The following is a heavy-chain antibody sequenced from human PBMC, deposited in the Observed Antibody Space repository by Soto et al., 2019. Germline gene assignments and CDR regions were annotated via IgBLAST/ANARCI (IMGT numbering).Heavy chain of an antibody. CDR2: IYYSGST. Sequence: SETLSLTCTVSGGSISSGGYYWSWIRQHPGKGLEWIGYIYYSGSTYYNPSLKSRVTISVDTSKNQFSLKLSSVTAADTAVYYCVRDILPRGPASGYDKGDYWGQGTLVTVSS. J-gene: IGHJ4*02. D-gene: IGHD5-12*01. CDR1: GGSISSGGYY. V-gene: IGHV4-31*03. CDR3: VRDILPRGPASGYDKGDY.